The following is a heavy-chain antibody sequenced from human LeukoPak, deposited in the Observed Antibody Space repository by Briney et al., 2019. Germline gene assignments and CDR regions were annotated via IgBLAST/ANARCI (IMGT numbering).Heavy chain of an antibody. CDR3: AGDVFRGYSYGYSDY. V-gene: IGHV1-69*13. Sequence: SVKVSCKASGGTFSSYAISWVRQAPGQGLEWMGGIIPIFGTANYAQKFQGRVTVTADESTSTAYMELSSLRSEDTAVYYCAGDVFRGYSYGYSDYWGQGTLVTVSS. D-gene: IGHD5-18*01. CDR1: GGTFSSYA. CDR2: IIPIFGTA. J-gene: IGHJ4*02.